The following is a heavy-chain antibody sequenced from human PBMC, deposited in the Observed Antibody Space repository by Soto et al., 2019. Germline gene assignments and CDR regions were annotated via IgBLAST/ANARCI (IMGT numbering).Heavy chain of an antibody. V-gene: IGHV3-33*01. CDR1: GFTFSGYG. Sequence: GGSLRLSCAASGFTFSGYGMHWVRQAPGKGLEWVAIIWSDGSNKYYADSVKGRFTISRDNSKNTMYMQMNSLRAEDTAVYSCARDVSHALRFLEWALGGMDVWGQGTTVTVSS. CDR2: IWSDGSNK. D-gene: IGHD3-3*01. J-gene: IGHJ6*02. CDR3: ARDVSHALRFLEWALGGMDV.